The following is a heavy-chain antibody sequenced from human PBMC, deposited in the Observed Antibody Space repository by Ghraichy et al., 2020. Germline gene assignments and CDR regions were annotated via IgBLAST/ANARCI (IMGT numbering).Heavy chain of an antibody. CDR2: IYYSGST. Sequence: SETLSLTCTVSGGSISSSSYYWGWIRQPPGKGLEWIGSIYYSGSTYYNPSLKSRVTISVDTSKNQFSLKLSSVTAADTAVYYCARPDYGDYPLWGQGTLVTVSS. J-gene: IGHJ4*02. V-gene: IGHV4-39*01. D-gene: IGHD4-17*01. CDR1: GGSISSSSYY. CDR3: ARPDYGDYPL.